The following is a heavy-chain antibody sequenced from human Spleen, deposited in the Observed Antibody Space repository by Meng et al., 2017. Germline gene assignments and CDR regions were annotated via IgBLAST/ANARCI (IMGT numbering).Heavy chain of an antibody. D-gene: IGHD3-16*01. CDR3: ARSPIDKYDLSALPLDY. CDR1: GLTFRRYA. CDR2: ISGGGTTT. J-gene: IGHJ4*02. V-gene: IGHV3-23*01. Sequence: GESLKISCAVSGLTFRRYAMTWVRQAPGKGLEWVSVISGGGTTTYYADSVKGRFTISRDNSKNTVFLQINSLRVEDTAVYYCARSPIDKYDLSALPLDYWGQGTLVTVSS.